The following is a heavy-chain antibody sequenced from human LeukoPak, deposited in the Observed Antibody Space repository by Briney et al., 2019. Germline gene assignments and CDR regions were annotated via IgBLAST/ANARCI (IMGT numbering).Heavy chain of an antibody. CDR1: VGTFSSYA. Sequence: ASVKVSCKASVGTFSSYAISWVRQAPGQGLEWMGGIIPIFGTANYAQKFQGRVTITPDESTSTAYMELSSLRSEDTAVYYCARAGYYGSGRYTRFDAFDIWGQGTMVTVSS. J-gene: IGHJ3*02. CDR2: IIPIFGTA. D-gene: IGHD3-10*01. V-gene: IGHV1-69*13. CDR3: ARAGYYGSGRYTRFDAFDI.